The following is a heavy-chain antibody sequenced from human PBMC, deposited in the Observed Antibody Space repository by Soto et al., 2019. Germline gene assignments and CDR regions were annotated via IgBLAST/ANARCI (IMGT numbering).Heavy chain of an antibody. V-gene: IGHV3-33*01. Sequence: VQLVESGGGVVQPGRSLRLSCAASGFTFSSYGMHWVRQAPGKGLEWVAVIWYDGSNKYYADSVKGRFTISRDNSKNTLYLQMNSLRAEDTAVYYCARGQYRIAAAGNAFDIWGQGTMVTVSS. J-gene: IGHJ3*02. CDR2: IWYDGSNK. D-gene: IGHD6-13*01. CDR1: GFTFSSYG. CDR3: ARGQYRIAAAGNAFDI.